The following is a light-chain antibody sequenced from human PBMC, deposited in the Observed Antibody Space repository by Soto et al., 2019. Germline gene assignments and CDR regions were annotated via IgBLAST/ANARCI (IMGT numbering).Light chain of an antibody. V-gene: IGLV2-14*03. CDR1: SSDVGGYDY. CDR2: DVN. J-gene: IGLJ1*01. Sequence: QSALTQPASVSGSPGQSITVSCTGTSSDVGGYDYVSWYQQHPGKAPKLILYDVNNRPSGVSNHFSGSKSGNTASLVISGLQANDEADYYCSSYSTTNILVFGSGTKLTVL. CDR3: SSYSTTNILV.